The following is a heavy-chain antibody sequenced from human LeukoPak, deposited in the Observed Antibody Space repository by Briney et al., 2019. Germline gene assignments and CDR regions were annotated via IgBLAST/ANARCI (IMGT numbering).Heavy chain of an antibody. V-gene: IGHV3-23*01. J-gene: IGHJ4*02. CDR3: ARDNGGGLREFDY. CDR1: GLTFSGSA. D-gene: IGHD2-8*01. CDR2: ISGNGAAT. Sequence: GGSLRLSCAASGLTFSGSAMSWVRQAPGKGLEWVSAISGNGAATFYADSVKGRFTISRDNAKNSLYLQMNSLRAEDTAVYYCARDNGGGLREFDYWGQGTLVTVSS.